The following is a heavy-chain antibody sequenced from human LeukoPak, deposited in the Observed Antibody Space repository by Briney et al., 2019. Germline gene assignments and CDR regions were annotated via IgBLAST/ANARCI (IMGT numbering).Heavy chain of an antibody. CDR3: ARNRGTYYDILTGHDAFEI. V-gene: IGHV4-59*01. Sequence: SETLSLTCTVSGGSIRSYYWNWIRQPPGRGLEWIGHMYYSGSSNYNPSLKSRVTMSADTSKNQFFLKLSSVAAADTAVYYCARNRGTYYDILTGHDAFEIWGQGTAITVSS. CDR2: MYYSGSS. J-gene: IGHJ3*02. CDR1: GGSIRSYY. D-gene: IGHD3-9*01.